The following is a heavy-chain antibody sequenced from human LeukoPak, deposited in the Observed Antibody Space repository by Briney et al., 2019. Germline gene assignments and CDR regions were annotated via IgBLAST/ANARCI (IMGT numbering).Heavy chain of an antibody. J-gene: IGHJ5*02. D-gene: IGHD6-13*01. CDR3: ARAGIAAAGTRNWFDP. CDR1: GFTFSSYE. Sequence: GGSLRLSCAASGFTFSSYEMNWVRQAPGKGLEWVSYISSSGSTIYYADPVKGRFTISRDNAKNSLYLQMNSLRAEDTAVYYCARAGIAAAGTRNWFDPWGQGTLVTVSS. V-gene: IGHV3-48*03. CDR2: ISSSGSTI.